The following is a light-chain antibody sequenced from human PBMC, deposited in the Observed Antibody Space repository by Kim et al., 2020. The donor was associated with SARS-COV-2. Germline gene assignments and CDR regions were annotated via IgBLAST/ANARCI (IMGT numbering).Light chain of an antibody. CDR1: QTITTY. CDR3: QQNFDTPWT. Sequence: ASVGDRVTITCRASQTITTYLNWYRQKEGKAPELLIYTTSTLHSGVPSRFSGSGSGTDFTLTISSPQPEDFATYYCQQNFDTPWTFGQGTKVDIK. J-gene: IGKJ1*01. CDR2: TTS. V-gene: IGKV1-39*01.